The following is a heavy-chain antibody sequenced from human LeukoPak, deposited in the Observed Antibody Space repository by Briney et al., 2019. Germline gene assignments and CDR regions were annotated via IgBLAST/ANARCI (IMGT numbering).Heavy chain of an antibody. CDR2: IYFSGST. CDR3: VRAPIFGAVRYVFDI. CDR1: GGSISSSNYY. J-gene: IGHJ3*02. Sequence: SETLSLTCTVSGGSISSSNYYWGWIRQPPGKGLKWIASIYFSGSTYYNPSLKSRVTIFVDTSKNHFSLNLSSVTAADTAVYYCVRAPIFGAVRYVFDIWGQGTMVAVSS. V-gene: IGHV4-39*02. D-gene: IGHD3-3*01.